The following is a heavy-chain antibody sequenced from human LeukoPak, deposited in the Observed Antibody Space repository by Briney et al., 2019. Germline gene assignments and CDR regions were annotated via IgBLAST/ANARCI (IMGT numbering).Heavy chain of an antibody. CDR1: GFTFSSYA. CDR3: AKDTGSGSYYY. Sequence: GGSLRLSCAASGFTFSSYAMSWVRQAPGKGLEWVSAVSGSGGSTYYADSVKGRFTISRDNSKNTLYLQMNSLRAEDTAVYYCAKDTGSGSYYYWGQGTLVTVSS. V-gene: IGHV3-23*01. J-gene: IGHJ4*02. D-gene: IGHD3-10*01. CDR2: VSGSGGST.